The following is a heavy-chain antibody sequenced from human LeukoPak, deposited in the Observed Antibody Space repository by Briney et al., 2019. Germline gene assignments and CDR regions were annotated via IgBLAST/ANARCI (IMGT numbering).Heavy chain of an antibody. CDR1: GGSFSGYY. Sequence: SETLSLTCAVYGGSFSGYYWSWIRQPPGKGLEWIGEINHSGSTNYNPSLKSRVTISVDTSKNQFSLKLSSVTAADTAVYYCARARITMDRGGYYYGMDVWGQGTTVTVSS. CDR2: INHSGST. D-gene: IGHD3-10*01. J-gene: IGHJ6*02. CDR3: ARARITMDRGGYYYGMDV. V-gene: IGHV4-34*01.